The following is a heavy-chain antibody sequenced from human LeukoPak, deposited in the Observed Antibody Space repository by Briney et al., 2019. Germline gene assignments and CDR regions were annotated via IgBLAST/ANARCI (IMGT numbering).Heavy chain of an antibody. Sequence: ASVKVSCKASGYTFTSYYMHWVRQAPGQGLEWMGIINPSGGSTSYAQKFQGRVTMTRDTSTSTVYMELSSLRSEDTAVYYCARAYYHDSSDYYFPLDYWGQGTLVTVSS. J-gene: IGHJ4*02. CDR3: ARAYYHDSSDYYFPLDY. V-gene: IGHV1-46*01. CDR1: GYTFTSYY. CDR2: INPSGGST. D-gene: IGHD3-22*01.